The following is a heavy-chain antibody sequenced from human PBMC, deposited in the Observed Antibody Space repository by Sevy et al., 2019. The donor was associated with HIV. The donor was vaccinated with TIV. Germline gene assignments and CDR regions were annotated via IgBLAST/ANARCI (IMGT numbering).Heavy chain of an antibody. CDR2: LSCGCGKI. V-gene: IGHV3-23*01. J-gene: IGHJ4*02. CDR3: AREGCTRPHDY. CDR1: GFAFYDYS. D-gene: IGHD2-8*01. Sequence: GGSLRLSCAASGFAFYDYSMSWIRQAPGKGLEWVATLSCGCGKINYADSVKGRFTISRDNSKNSFYLQMDNLRVEDTALYCCAREGCTRPHDYWGQGTRVTVSS.